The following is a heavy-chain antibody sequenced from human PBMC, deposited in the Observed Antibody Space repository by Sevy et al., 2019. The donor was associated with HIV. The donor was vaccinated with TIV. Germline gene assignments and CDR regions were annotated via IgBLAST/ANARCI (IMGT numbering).Heavy chain of an antibody. CDR3: AGENAWGRGYS. Sequence: SETLSLTCTVSGVSITSLYWNWIRQPPGKGLEWIANIYYNGQINYNPSLKSRVTLSLDTSKNQFSLRLSSVTAADTAMYYCAGENAWGRGYSWGQGTLVTVSS. J-gene: IGHJ4*02. CDR1: GVSITSLY. D-gene: IGHD1-26*01. CDR2: IYYNGQI. V-gene: IGHV4-59*08.